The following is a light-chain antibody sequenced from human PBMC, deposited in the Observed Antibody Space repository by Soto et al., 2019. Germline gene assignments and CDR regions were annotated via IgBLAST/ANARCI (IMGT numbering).Light chain of an antibody. CDR1: QAIKDD. CDR2: AAS. Sequence: IQMTQSPSSLSASVGDRVTITCRASQAIKDDLVWYQQRPGKAPKVLIYAASSLQSGVPSRFSGIGSGTDFTLTISSLQPEDFATYYCQQSYSTPRTFGQGTKVDIK. V-gene: IGKV1-39*01. J-gene: IGKJ1*01. CDR3: QQSYSTPRT.